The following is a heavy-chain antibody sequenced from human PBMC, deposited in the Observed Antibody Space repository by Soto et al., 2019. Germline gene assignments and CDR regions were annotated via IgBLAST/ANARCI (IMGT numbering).Heavy chain of an antibody. D-gene: IGHD6-19*01. V-gene: IGHV4-61*01. CDR3: ARGIEGWYQGRYYYGMDV. CDR2: IYYSGST. Sequence: QVQLQESGPGLVKPSETLSLTCTVSGGSVSSGSYYWSWIRQPPGKGLEWIGYIYYSGSTNYNPSPKSRVTISVDTSKTQFPLKLSSVTAADTAVYYCARGIEGWYQGRYYYGMDVWGQGTTVTVSS. CDR1: GGSVSSGSYY. J-gene: IGHJ6*02.